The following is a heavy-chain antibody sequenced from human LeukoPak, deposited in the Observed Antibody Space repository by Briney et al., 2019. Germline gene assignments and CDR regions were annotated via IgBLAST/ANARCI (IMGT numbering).Heavy chain of an antibody. CDR3: TRLREQLGLYYFDY. D-gene: IGHD6-13*01. CDR1: GFTFSGSA. CDR2: IRSKANSYAT. Sequence: GGSLRLSCAASGFTFSGSAMHWVRQASGKGLEWVGRIRSKANSYATAYAASVKGRFTISRDDSKNTAYLQMNSLKTEDTAVYYCTRLREQLGLYYFDYWGQGTLVTVSS. V-gene: IGHV3-73*01. J-gene: IGHJ4*02.